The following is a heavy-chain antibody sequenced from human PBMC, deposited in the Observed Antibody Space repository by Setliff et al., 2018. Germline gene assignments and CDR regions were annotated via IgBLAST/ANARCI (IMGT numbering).Heavy chain of an antibody. CDR1: GFTFSRYW. CDR2: IKQDGSEK. Sequence: QTGGSLSLSCAASGFTFSRYWMSWVRQAPGKGLEWVANIKQDGSEKYYVDSVKGRFTISRDNAKNSLYLQMNSLRAEDTAVYYCARDHVYGSQYYYYYYGMDVWGQGTTVTVSS. J-gene: IGHJ6*02. D-gene: IGHD3-10*01. V-gene: IGHV3-7*01. CDR3: ARDHVYGSQYYYYYYGMDV.